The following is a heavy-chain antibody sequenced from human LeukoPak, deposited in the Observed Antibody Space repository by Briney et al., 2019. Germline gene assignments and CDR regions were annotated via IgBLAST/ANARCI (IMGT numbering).Heavy chain of an antibody. Sequence: PSGTLSLTCAVSGGSIKSSTWWSWVRQPPGKGLEWIGEIYHSGTTNFNPSLESRVSMSVDKSKNQFSLKLASVTAADTAVYYCARIASTGRALFDYWGQGTLVTVSS. CDR1: GGSIKSSTW. J-gene: IGHJ4*02. CDR3: ARIASTGRALFDY. CDR2: IYHSGTT. D-gene: IGHD1-26*01. V-gene: IGHV4-4*02.